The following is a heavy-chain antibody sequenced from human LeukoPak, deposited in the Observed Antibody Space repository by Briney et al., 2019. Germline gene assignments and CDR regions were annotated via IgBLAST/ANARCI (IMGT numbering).Heavy chain of an antibody. CDR1: GYSISSGCY. J-gene: IGHJ4*02. CDR2: IYHSGST. CDR3: ARRGASDY. V-gene: IGHV4-38-2*01. Sequence: KPSETLSLTCAVSGYSISSGCYWGWIRQPPGKGLEWIGSIYHSGSTYYNPSLKSRVTISVDTSKNQFSLKLSSVTAADTAVYYCARRGASDYWGQGTLVTVSS. D-gene: IGHD1-26*01.